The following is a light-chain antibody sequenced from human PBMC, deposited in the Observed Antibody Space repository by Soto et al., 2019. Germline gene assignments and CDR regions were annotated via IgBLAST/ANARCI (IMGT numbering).Light chain of an antibody. CDR2: AAT. J-gene: IGKJ2*02. V-gene: IGKV1-39*01. CDR1: QTINKY. Sequence: DIQMTQSPSSLSASVVDRFTITFLASQTINKYLNLYQQKPGDAPKILIYAATTLQKGVPSRFSGSGSGTDFTLSINSLEPEDFATYYCQQTYNVPRTFGQGTKVDNK. CDR3: QQTYNVPRT.